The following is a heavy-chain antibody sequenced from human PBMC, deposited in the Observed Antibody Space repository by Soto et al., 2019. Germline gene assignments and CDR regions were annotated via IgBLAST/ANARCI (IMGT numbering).Heavy chain of an antibody. Sequence: GGSLRLSCAASGFTFSSYAMHWVRQAPGKGLEWVAVISYDGSNKYYADSVKGRFTISRDNSKNTLYLQMNSLRAEDTAVYYCARSDLPQQLVRVIYDYWGQGTLVTVSS. D-gene: IGHD6-13*01. CDR3: ARSDLPQQLVRVIYDY. J-gene: IGHJ4*02. CDR2: ISYDGSNK. CDR1: GFTFSSYA. V-gene: IGHV3-30-3*01.